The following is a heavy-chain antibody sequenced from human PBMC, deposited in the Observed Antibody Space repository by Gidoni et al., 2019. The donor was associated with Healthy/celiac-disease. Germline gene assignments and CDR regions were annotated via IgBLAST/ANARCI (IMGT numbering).Heavy chain of an antibody. CDR1: GGSFSGYY. V-gene: IGHV4-34*01. J-gene: IGHJ6*02. CDR3: ARELERRNGMDV. D-gene: IGHD1-1*01. Sequence: QVQLQQWGAGLLKPSETLSLTCAVYGGSFSGYYWSWIRQPPGKGLEWIGEINPSGSTNYNPSLKSRVTISVDTSKNQFSLKLSSVTAADTAVYYCARELERRNGMDVWGQGTTVTVSS. CDR2: INPSGST.